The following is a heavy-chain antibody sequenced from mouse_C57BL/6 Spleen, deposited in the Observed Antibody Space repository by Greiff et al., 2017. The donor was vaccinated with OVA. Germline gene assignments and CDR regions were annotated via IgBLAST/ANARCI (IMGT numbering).Heavy chain of an antibody. D-gene: IGHD2-3*01. CDR3: ARWLLRWYFDV. V-gene: IGHV1-22*01. J-gene: IGHJ1*03. CDR2: INPNNGGT. CDR1: GYTFTDYN. Sequence: EVQLQQSGPELVKPGASVKMSCKASGYTFTDYNMHWVKQSHGKSLEWIGYINPNNGGTSYNQKFKCKATLTVNKSSSTAYMELRSLTSEDSAVYYCARWLLRWYFDVWGTGTTVTVSS.